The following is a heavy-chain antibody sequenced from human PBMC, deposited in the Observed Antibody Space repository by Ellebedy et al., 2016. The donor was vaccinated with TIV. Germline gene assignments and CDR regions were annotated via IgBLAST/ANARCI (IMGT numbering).Heavy chain of an antibody. CDR2: ISAYNGNT. V-gene: IGHV1-18*01. D-gene: IGHD6-13*01. Sequence: ASSVKVSCKASGYTFTSYGLSWVRQAPGQGLEWMGWISAYNGNTNYAQKLQGRVTMTTDTSTSTAYPELSSLRSEDTAVYYCARDHRIAAAGGLCDYWGQGTLVTVSS. CDR3: ARDHRIAAAGGLCDY. CDR1: GYTFTSYG. J-gene: IGHJ4*02.